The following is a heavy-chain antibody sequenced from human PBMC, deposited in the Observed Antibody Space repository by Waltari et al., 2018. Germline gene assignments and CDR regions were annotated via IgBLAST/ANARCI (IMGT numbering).Heavy chain of an antibody. Sequence: QVQLQQWGAGLLKPSETLSLTCAVYGGSFRGYYWSWIRQPPGKGLEWIGEINHSGSTNYNPSLKSRVTISVDTSKNQFSLKLSSVTAADTAVYYCAREYCSGGSCYEGYYFDYWGQGTLVTVSS. CDR2: INHSGST. CDR1: GGSFRGYY. V-gene: IGHV4-34*01. D-gene: IGHD2-15*01. CDR3: AREYCSGGSCYEGYYFDY. J-gene: IGHJ4*02.